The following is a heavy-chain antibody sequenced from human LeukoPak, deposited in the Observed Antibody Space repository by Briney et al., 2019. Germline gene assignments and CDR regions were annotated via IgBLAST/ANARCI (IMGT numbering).Heavy chain of an antibody. D-gene: IGHD4-17*01. V-gene: IGHV4-39*01. CDR1: GGSISSSSYY. Sequence: SETLSLTCTVSGGSISSSSYYWGWIRQPPGKGLEWIGSIYYSGSTYYNPSLESGVTISVDTSKNQFSLKLSSVTAADTAVYYCARRGGRHYGDYYYYMDVWGKGTTVTVSS. CDR2: IYYSGST. J-gene: IGHJ6*03. CDR3: ARRGGRHYGDYYYYMDV.